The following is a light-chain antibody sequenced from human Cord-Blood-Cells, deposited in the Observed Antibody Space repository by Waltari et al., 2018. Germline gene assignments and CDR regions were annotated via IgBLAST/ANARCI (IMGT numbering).Light chain of an antibody. Sequence: EIVLTQSPATLSLSPGESATLSCRASQSVSSYLAWYQQNPDQAPRLLIYDASNRATAIPAGFSGGVSATDFTLSFCSLVPEYFAVYDCQQRSNWPTFGGGTKVDIK. CDR1: QSVSSY. CDR2: DAS. J-gene: IGKJ4*01. V-gene: IGKV3-11*01. CDR3: QQRSNWPT.